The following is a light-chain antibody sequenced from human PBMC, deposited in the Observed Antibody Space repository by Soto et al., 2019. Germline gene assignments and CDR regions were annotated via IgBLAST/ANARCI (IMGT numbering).Light chain of an antibody. CDR1: QSISSY. J-gene: IGKJ2*01. Sequence: DIQMTQSPSSLSASVGDRVTITCRASQSISSYLNWYQQKPGKAPKLLIYAASSLQSGVPSRFSGSGSGTHFTLTISSLQPEDFATYYCQQSYSTPRYTFVQGTKLEIK. V-gene: IGKV1-39*01. CDR2: AAS. CDR3: QQSYSTPRYT.